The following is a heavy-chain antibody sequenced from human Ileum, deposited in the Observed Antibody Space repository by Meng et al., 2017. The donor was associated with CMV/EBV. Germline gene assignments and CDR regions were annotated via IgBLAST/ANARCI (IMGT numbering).Heavy chain of an antibody. Sequence: QGQVQQWGARLLKPSETWSLTCAVYGGSFSGYYWSLIRQFPGKGLEWMGEINHSGSTNYNPSLKSRVTISADTSKKWFSLKVSSVTAADTAVYYCAREAVGVENGDYADYWGQGILVTVSS. CDR3: AREAVGVENGDYADY. V-gene: IGHV4-34*01. CDR2: INHSGST. J-gene: IGHJ4*02. CDR1: GGSFSGYY. D-gene: IGHD4-17*01.